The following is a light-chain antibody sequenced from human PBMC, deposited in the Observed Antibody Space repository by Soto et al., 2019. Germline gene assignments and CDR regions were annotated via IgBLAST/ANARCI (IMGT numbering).Light chain of an antibody. CDR3: QRYGTSLPLT. J-gene: IGKJ4*01. CDR2: GAS. V-gene: IGKV3-20*01. CDR1: QSVSSNY. Sequence: EIVLTQSPGTLSLPPGDRATLSCRASQSVSSNYLAWYQQKPGQAPRLLIYGASSRATGIPDRFSGSGSGTDFTLTISRLEPEDFAVYYCQRYGTSLPLTFGGGTKVEIK.